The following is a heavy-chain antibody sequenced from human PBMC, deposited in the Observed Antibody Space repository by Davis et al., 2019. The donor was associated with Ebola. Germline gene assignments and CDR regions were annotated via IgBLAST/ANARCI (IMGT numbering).Heavy chain of an antibody. Sequence: SVKVSCKASGGTFSNYAISWVRQAPGQGLDWMGGIIPVFGIPKYAQKFQGRVTITADESTSTAYMELSSLRSEDTAVYYCARDRYSDGSGYFFEQSHWGQGSLVTVSS. CDR3: ARDRYSDGSGYFFEQSH. J-gene: IGHJ4*02. CDR2: IIPVFGIP. D-gene: IGHD3-22*01. CDR1: GGTFSNYA. V-gene: IGHV1-69*13.